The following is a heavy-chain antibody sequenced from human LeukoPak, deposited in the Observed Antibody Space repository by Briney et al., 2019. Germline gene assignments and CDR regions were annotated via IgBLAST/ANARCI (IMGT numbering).Heavy chain of an antibody. CDR2: ISSSGGIT. J-gene: IGHJ6*02. CDR3: AKSSQRFGMDV. CDR1: GLTFSSSA. V-gene: IGHV3-23*01. Sequence: PGGSLRLSCAASGLTFSSSAMNRVRQAPGKGLEWVSGISSSGGITYYADSVKGRFTISRDNSKNTLYLQLNSLRAEDTAVYYCAKSSQRFGMDVWGQGTTVTVPS.